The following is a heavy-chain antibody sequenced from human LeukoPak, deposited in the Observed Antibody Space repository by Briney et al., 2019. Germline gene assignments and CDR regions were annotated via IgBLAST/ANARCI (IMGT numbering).Heavy chain of an antibody. Sequence: GGTLRLSCAATGFTFSSYGMSWVRQAPGKGLEWVSIVIGSGDSTYYADSVKGRFTISRDNSKNTLYLQMNSLRAEDTAVYYCAICHWYSSGCRNDYWGQGTLVTVSS. J-gene: IGHJ4*02. CDR2: VIGSGDST. D-gene: IGHD6-19*01. CDR3: AICHWYSSGCRNDY. CDR1: GFTFSSYG. V-gene: IGHV3-23*01.